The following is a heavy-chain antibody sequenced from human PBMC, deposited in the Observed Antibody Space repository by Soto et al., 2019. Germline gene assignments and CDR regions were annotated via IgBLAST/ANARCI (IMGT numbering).Heavy chain of an antibody. V-gene: IGHV1-69*13. Sequence: SVKVSCKASGGSFSSYAISWVRQAPGQGLEWMGGIIPLFGTPNYAQKFQGRVTVTADESTSTAYMELSSLRSEDTAVYYCAIRLIVAGSHYYCTDVLGQGTTVTAP. D-gene: IGHD3-22*01. CDR2: IIPLFGTP. J-gene: IGHJ6*02. CDR1: GGSFSSYA. CDR3: AIRLIVAGSHYYCTDV.